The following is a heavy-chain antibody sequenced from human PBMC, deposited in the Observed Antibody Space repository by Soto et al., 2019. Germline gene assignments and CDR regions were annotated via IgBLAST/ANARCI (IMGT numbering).Heavy chain of an antibody. CDR3: ARGGNSGASYGMDV. Sequence: GGSLRLSCAASGVTFDDYAMHWVRQAPGKGLEWVSLISWDGGSTYYADSVKGRFTISRDNSKNSLYLQMNSLRAEDTALYYCARGGNSGASYGMDVWGQGTTVTVSS. CDR1: GVTFDDYA. V-gene: IGHV3-43D*04. D-gene: IGHD2-21*02. J-gene: IGHJ6*02. CDR2: ISWDGGST.